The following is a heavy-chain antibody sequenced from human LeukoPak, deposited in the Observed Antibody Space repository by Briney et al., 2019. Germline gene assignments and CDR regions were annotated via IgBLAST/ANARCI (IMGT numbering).Heavy chain of an antibody. V-gene: IGHV4-59*01. D-gene: IGHD3-3*01. CDR2: IYYSGST. Sequence: PSETLSLTCTVSGGSISSYYWSWIRQPPGKGLEWIGYIYYSGSTNCNPSLKSRVTISVDTSKNQFSLKLSSVTAADTAVYYCARAITISRSLGALTDAFDIWGQGTMVTVSS. J-gene: IGHJ3*02. CDR1: GGSISSYY. CDR3: ARAITISRSLGALTDAFDI.